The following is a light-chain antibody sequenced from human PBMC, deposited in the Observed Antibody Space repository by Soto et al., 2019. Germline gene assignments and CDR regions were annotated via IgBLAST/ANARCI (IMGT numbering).Light chain of an antibody. Sequence: EIVVTQSPATLSVSPGERATLSCRASQSVSSKLAWYQQKPGQAPRLLIYGASTRATGIPARFSGSGSGTEFTLTMSSLQSEDFAVYYCQQYNTWPPITFGQGTRLEI. CDR2: GAS. CDR1: QSVSSK. J-gene: IGKJ5*01. V-gene: IGKV3-15*01. CDR3: QQYNTWPPIT.